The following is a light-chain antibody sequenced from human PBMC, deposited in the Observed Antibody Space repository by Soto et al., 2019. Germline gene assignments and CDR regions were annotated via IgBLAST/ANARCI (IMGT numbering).Light chain of an antibody. CDR1: QSVRSN. V-gene: IGKV3-15*01. J-gene: IGKJ2*01. CDR2: GAS. Sequence: IVMTQSPATLSVSPGERATLSCRASQSVRSNLAWYQQKPGRAPRLLIYGASTRTTGIPARFSGSGSGTEFTLTISSLQSEDFAVYYCQQYNNWPPYTFGQGTKLEIK. CDR3: QQYNNWPPYT.